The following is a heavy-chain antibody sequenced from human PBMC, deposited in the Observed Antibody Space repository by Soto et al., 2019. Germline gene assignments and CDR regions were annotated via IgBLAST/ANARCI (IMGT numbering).Heavy chain of an antibody. V-gene: IGHV3-7*01. D-gene: IGHD5-12*01. CDR2: IKQGGSEK. J-gene: IGHJ6*02. Sequence: GGSLRLSCAASGFTFSSYWLSWVRQAPGKWLEWVANIKQGGSEKYYVDSVKGRFTISRDNAKNSLYLQMNSLRAEDTAVYYCARDRGEMATIFGPIYYYYYGMDVWGQGTTVTVSS. CDR3: ARDRGEMATIFGPIYYYYYGMDV. CDR1: GFTFSSYW.